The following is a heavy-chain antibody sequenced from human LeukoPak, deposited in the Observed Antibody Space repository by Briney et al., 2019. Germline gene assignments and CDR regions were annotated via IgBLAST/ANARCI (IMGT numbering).Heavy chain of an antibody. Sequence: SETLSLTCAVYGGSFSGYYWSWIRQPPGKGLERIGEINHSGSTNYNPSLKSRVTISVDTSKNQFSLKLSSVTAADTAVYYCAKQRRPAYYYGSGSAFDIWGQGTMVTVSS. V-gene: IGHV4-34*01. CDR3: AKQRRPAYYYGSGSAFDI. CDR1: GGSFSGYY. J-gene: IGHJ3*02. CDR2: INHSGST. D-gene: IGHD3-10*01.